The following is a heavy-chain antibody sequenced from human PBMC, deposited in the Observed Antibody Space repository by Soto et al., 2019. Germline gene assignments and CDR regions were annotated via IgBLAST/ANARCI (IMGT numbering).Heavy chain of an antibody. CDR1: GFTFSSYS. CDR2: ISYDGSNK. D-gene: IGHD6-19*01. V-gene: IGHV3-30-3*01. J-gene: IGHJ4*02. Sequence: QVQLVESGGGVVQPGRSLRLSCAASGFTFSSYSMHWVRQAPGKGLEWVAVISYDGSNKYYADSVKGRFTTSRDNSKNTLYLERNSLRVEDTAVYYGARGAGIVVSGTSFDYWGQGTLVTVSS. CDR3: ARGAGIVVSGTSFDY.